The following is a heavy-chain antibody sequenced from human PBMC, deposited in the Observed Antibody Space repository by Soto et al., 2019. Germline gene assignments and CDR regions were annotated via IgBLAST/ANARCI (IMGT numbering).Heavy chain of an antibody. Sequence: ASETLSLTCTFSGGSINTYYWSWVRQPPGKGLEWIGYVYYNGATNYNPSLKSRATISVDTSKKQFSLKLSSVTAADTAVYYCATESIVVVAATRRDYFDFWGPGTLVTVSS. J-gene: IGHJ4*02. CDR2: VYYNGAT. CDR1: GGSINTYY. CDR3: ATESIVVVAATRRDYFDF. V-gene: IGHV4-59*01. D-gene: IGHD2-15*01.